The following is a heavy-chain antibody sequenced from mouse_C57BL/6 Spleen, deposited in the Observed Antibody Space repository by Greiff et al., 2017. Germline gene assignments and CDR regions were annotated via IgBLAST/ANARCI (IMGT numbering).Heavy chain of an antibody. J-gene: IGHJ2*01. CDR1: GYAFSSSW. V-gene: IGHV1-82*01. Sequence: VQLQQSGPELVKPGASVKISCKASGYAFSSSWMNWVKQRPGKGLEWIGRIYPGDGDTNYNGKFKGKATLTADKSSSTAYMQLSSLTSEDSAVYFCARSDWYFDYWGQGTTLTVSS. CDR2: IYPGDGDT. D-gene: IGHD4-1*01. CDR3: ARSDWYFDY.